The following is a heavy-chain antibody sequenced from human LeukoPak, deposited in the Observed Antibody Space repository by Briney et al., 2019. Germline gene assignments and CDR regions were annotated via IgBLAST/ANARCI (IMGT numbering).Heavy chain of an antibody. Sequence: QTGGSLRLSCAASGFTFSDHIMNWVRQLPGKRLEWVAYVSGSGSTIYYADSVKGRFTISRDNAKNSLYLQMNSLRAEDTAVYYCARRRYNWNAIDYWGQGTLVTVSS. CDR1: GFTFSDHI. J-gene: IGHJ4*02. V-gene: IGHV3-48*04. CDR3: ARRRYNWNAIDY. D-gene: IGHD1-20*01. CDR2: VSGSGSTI.